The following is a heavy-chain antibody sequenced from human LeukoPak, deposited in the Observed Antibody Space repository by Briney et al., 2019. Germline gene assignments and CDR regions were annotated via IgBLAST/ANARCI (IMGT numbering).Heavy chain of an antibody. V-gene: IGHV3-30*02. CDR1: GFTFSSYG. J-gene: IGHJ4*02. D-gene: IGHD2-8*01. CDR3: AKDVWYSTNGVCYNFDY. CDR2: IRYDGSNK. Sequence: PGGSLRLSCAASGFTFSSYGMHWVRQAPGKGLEWVAFIRYDGSNKYYADSVKGRFTISRDNSKNTLYLQMNSLRAEDTAVYYCAKDVWYSTNGVCYNFDYWGQGTLVTVSS.